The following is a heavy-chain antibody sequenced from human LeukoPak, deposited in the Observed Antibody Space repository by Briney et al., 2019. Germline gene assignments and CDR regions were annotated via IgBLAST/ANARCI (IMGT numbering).Heavy chain of an antibody. Sequence: SETLSLTCTVSGGSISSGGYYWSWIRQPPGKGLEWIGYVYHSGSTYYNPSLKSRVTISVDRSKNQFSLKLSSVTAADTAVYYCARDRGIGGYSYGWSDYWGQGTLVTVSS. J-gene: IGHJ4*02. CDR2: VYHSGST. CDR3: ARDRGIGGYSYGWSDY. CDR1: GGSISSGGYY. V-gene: IGHV4-30-2*01. D-gene: IGHD5-18*01.